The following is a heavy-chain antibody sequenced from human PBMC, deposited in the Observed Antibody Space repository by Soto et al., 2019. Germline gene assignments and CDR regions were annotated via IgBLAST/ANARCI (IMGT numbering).Heavy chain of an antibody. V-gene: IGHV1-69*01. Sequence: QVQLVQSGAEVKKPGSSVKVSCKASGGTFSSYAISWVRQAPGQGLEWMGGIIPIFRTANYAQKFQGRVTITADESTSTAYMELSSLRSEDTAVYYCARGPADGDVVVPAATAYNSGMDVWGQGTTVTVSS. CDR3: ARGPADGDVVVPAATAYNSGMDV. CDR1: GGTFSSYA. D-gene: IGHD2-2*01. CDR2: IIPIFRTA. J-gene: IGHJ6*02.